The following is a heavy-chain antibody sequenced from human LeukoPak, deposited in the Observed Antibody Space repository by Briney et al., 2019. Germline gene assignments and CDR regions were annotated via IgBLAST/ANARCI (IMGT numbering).Heavy chain of an antibody. D-gene: IGHD1-1*01. Sequence: GSLSLSCAVSGFTFSNFWMSWVRQAPGRGLEWVANTHPEGNEKYHVESVKGRFTISRDNTKNLLFLQMNGLRVEDTAVYYCARGDDFSGDHWGQGTLVTVSS. CDR3: ARGDDFSGDH. CDR1: GFTFSNFW. J-gene: IGHJ4*02. V-gene: IGHV3-7*04. CDR2: THPEGNEK.